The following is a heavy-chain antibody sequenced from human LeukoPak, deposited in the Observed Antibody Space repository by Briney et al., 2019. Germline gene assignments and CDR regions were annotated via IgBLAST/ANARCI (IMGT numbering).Heavy chain of an antibody. CDR3: AKDSAAAGTLPDY. J-gene: IGHJ4*02. CDR2: ISYDGSNK. Sequence: GRSLRLSCAASGFTFSSYGMHWVRQAPGKGLEWVALISYDGSNKYYADSVKGRFTISRDNSKNTLYLQMNSLRAEDTAVYYCAKDSAAAGTLPDYWGQGTLVTVSS. D-gene: IGHD6-13*01. CDR1: GFTFSSYG. V-gene: IGHV3-30*18.